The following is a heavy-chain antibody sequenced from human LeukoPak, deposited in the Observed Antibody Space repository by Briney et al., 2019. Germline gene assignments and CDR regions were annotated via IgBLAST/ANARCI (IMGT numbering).Heavy chain of an antibody. CDR3: ARGGTYQPLLGY. Sequence: GGSLRLSCAASGFTVSSKFMHWVRQARGKGLAWVSVIYSGGITYYADSVKGRFTVSRDNSRNTMYLHMNSLKVEDTAVYYCARGGTYQPLLGYWGQGTLVTVSS. V-gene: IGHV3-53*01. CDR1: GFTVSSKF. CDR2: IYSGGIT. D-gene: IGHD2-2*01. J-gene: IGHJ4*02.